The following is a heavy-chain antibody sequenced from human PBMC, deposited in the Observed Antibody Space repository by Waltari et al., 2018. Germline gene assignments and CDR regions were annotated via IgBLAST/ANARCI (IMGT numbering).Heavy chain of an antibody. CDR1: GYSISSGYY. J-gene: IGHJ6*03. Sequence: QVQLQESGPGLVKPSETLSLTCAVSGYSISSGYYWGWIRQPPGKGLEWMGSIDHSGGTYYNPSLRSRVTISVDTSKNQFSLKLSSVTAADTAVYYCARGVADPASLSYYYYMDVWGKGTTVTVSS. D-gene: IGHD2-15*01. CDR2: IDHSGGT. CDR3: ARGVADPASLSYYYYMDV. V-gene: IGHV4-38-2*01.